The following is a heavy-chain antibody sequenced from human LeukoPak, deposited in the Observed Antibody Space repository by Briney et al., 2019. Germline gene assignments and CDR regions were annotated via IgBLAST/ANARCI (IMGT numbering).Heavy chain of an antibody. CDR3: ARHPGKVTNDCYIDL. CDR2: INPNSGGT. J-gene: IGHJ2*01. D-gene: IGHD4-23*01. V-gene: IGHV1-2*02. Sequence: ASVKASDTPSGYTFTGYYMHWVRQSPGQGLEWMGWINPNSGGTNYAQKFQGRVTMTRDTSITTAYMELSRLSSDDTAVYYCARHPGKVTNDCYIDLWGRATMVTVSS. CDR1: GYTFTGYY.